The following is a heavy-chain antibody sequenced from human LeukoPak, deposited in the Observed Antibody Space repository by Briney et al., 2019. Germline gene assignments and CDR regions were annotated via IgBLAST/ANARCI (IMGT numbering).Heavy chain of an antibody. CDR1: EFTFSDYD. J-gene: IGHJ4*02. CDR2: ISTAGDT. Sequence: GGSLTLSCAASEFTFSDYDMHWVRQTTGKALEWVSAISTAGDTFYPGSVKGRFTISREDSKNPLYLQMNSLRAGDTAVYFCARAPHGDYFDYWGQGTLVTVSS. D-gene: IGHD4-17*01. CDR3: ARAPHGDYFDY. V-gene: IGHV3-13*01.